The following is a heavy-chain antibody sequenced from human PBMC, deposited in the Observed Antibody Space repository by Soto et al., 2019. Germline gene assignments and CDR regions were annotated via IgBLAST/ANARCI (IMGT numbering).Heavy chain of an antibody. CDR1: GYTFDAFD. V-gene: IGHV1-8*01. J-gene: IGHJ4*02. CDR2: MNPYTGET. CDR3: VRQAGGASTPGDDY. Sequence: QVQLVQSGAEVRKPGASVRVSCKASGYTFDAFDIHWVRQATGQGLELMGWMNPYTGETAYTQTFRGGVSMTRDTSVSTAYMELTSLTSEDSAIYFCVRQAGGASTPGDDYWGQGTLVTVSS. D-gene: IGHD2-15*01.